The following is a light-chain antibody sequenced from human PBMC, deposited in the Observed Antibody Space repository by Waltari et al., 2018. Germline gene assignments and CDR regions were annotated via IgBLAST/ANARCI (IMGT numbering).Light chain of an antibody. CDR1: SSDVGSYNL. CDR3: CSYAGSNSWV. J-gene: IGLJ3*02. CDR2: EGS. Sequence: QSAPTQTASVSGSPGQSITISCTGTSSDVGSYNLVSWYQQHPGKVPKFMIYEGSERPSGVSNRFSGTKSGNTATLTISGLQAEDEADYYCCSYAGSNSWVFGGGTKLTVV. V-gene: IGLV2-23*01.